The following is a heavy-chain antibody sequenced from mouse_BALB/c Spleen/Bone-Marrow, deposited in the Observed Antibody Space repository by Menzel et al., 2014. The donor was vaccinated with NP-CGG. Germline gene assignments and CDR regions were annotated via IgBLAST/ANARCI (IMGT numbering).Heavy chain of an antibody. CDR2: IYPGNSDT. D-gene: IGHD2-1*01. CDR3: TRDYGNSWYFDV. J-gene: IGHJ1*01. Sequence: EVQLQQSGTVLARPGASVKMSCKASGYTFTSYWMHWGKQRPGQGLEWIGAIYPGNSDTNYNQNFKGKAKLTAVTSSSTAYMELSSLTNEDSAVYYCTRDYGNSWYFDVWGAGTTVTVSS. CDR1: GYTFTSYW. V-gene: IGHV1-5*01.